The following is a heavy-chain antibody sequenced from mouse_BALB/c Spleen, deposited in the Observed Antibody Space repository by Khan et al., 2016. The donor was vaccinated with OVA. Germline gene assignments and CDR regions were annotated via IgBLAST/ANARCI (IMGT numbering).Heavy chain of an antibody. Sequence: QIQLVQSGPELKKPGVTVKISCKASGYTFTTYGMNWVKQAPGKGLKWMGWINTYTGEPTYVDDFKGRFAFSLETSARTAYLQINNLKNEDTATXFSARVGYSGTMDYWGQGTSGTVSS. J-gene: IGHJ4*01. CDR2: INTYTGEP. CDR3: ARVGYSGTMDY. CDR1: GYTFTTYG. D-gene: IGHD2-14*01. V-gene: IGHV9-3-1*01.